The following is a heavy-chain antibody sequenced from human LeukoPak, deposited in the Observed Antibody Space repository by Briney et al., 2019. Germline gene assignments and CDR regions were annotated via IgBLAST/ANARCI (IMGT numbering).Heavy chain of an antibody. CDR1: GFTVSSNY. Sequence: GGSLRLSCAASGFTVSSNYMSWVRQGPWKGLEWVSVIRGSGGSTYYADSVKGRFIISRDNSKNAVYLQMNSLRAEDSAVYYCAKHRMARRVIMDYYFDDWGQGTLVTVSS. CDR3: AKHRMARRVIMDYYFDD. CDR2: IRGSGGST. V-gene: IGHV3-23*01. J-gene: IGHJ4*02. D-gene: IGHD3-10*01.